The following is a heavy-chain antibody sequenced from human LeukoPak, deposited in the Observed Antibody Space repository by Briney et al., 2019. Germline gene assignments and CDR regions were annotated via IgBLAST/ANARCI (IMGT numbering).Heavy chain of an antibody. J-gene: IGHJ4*02. CDR2: INPDGSGT. D-gene: IGHD4-17*01. CDR1: GFSFSPYW. Sequence: GGSLRLSCAASGFSFSPYWMSWVRQGPGKGLDWVASINPDGSGTSYVDAVKGRFTISRDNAQNSLYLQMNSLSPEDTAVYYCARLFGGVTTFDYWGQGTLVTASS. V-gene: IGHV3-7*01. CDR3: ARLFGGVTTFDY.